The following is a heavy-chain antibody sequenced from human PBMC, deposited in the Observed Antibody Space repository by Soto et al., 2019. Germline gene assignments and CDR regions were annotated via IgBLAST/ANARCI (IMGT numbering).Heavy chain of an antibody. CDR1: GLTFRNHA. Sequence: EVQLLESGGGLVQPGGSLRLSCAVSGLTFRNHAVSWVRQAPGKGLEWVSTIAPIGYSTHYAGSVEGRFTISRDDSKSTLDLQMNSLRADDTAVYYCVSWVSPHFDYWGQGTLVSVSS. CDR3: VSWVSPHFDY. D-gene: IGHD2-8*01. CDR2: IAPIGYST. J-gene: IGHJ4*02. V-gene: IGHV3-23*01.